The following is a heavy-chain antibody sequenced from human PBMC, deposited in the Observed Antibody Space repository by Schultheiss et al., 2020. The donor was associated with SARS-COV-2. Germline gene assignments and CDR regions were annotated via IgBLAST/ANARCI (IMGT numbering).Heavy chain of an antibody. Sequence: KISCKASGGTFSSYAISWVRQAPGQGLEWMGRIIPILGIANYAQKFQGRVTITADKSTSTAYMELSSLRSEDTAVYYCARVDYYDSSGLYYMDVWGKGTTVTVSS. CDR3: ARVDYYDSSGLYYMDV. J-gene: IGHJ6*03. CDR1: GGTFSSYA. D-gene: IGHD3-22*01. CDR2: IIPILGIA. V-gene: IGHV1-69*04.